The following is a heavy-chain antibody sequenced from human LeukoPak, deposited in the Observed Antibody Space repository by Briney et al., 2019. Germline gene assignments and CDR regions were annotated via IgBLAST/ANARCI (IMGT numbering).Heavy chain of an antibody. CDR3: ARGRVCGGNLDY. V-gene: IGHV4-34*01. J-gene: IGHJ4*02. Sequence: SSETLSLTCAVYGGSFSGYYWSWIRQPPGKGLEWIGEINHSGSTNYNPSLKSRVTISVDTSKNQFSLKLSSVTAADTAVYYCARGRVCGGNLDYWGQGTLVTVSS. CDR1: GGSFSGYY. CDR2: INHSGST. D-gene: IGHD4-23*01.